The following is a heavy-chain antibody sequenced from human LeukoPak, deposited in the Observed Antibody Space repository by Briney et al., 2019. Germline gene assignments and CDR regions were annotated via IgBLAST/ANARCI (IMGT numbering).Heavy chain of an antibody. CDR2: IYYSGST. CDR3: ARGVIVVVPAAIWADAFDI. CDR1: GGSISSYY. Sequence: PSETLSLTCTVSGGSISSYYWSWIRQPPGKGLEWIGYIYYSGSTNYNPSLKSRVTISVDTSKNQFSLKLSSVTAADTAVYYCARGVIVVVPAAIWADAFDIWGQGTMVTVSS. D-gene: IGHD2-2*01. V-gene: IGHV4-59*01. J-gene: IGHJ3*02.